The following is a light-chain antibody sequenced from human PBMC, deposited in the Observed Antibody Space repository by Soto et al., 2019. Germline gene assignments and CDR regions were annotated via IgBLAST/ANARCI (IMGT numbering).Light chain of an antibody. V-gene: IGKV4-1*01. CDR3: QQYYSAPPT. J-gene: IGKJ1*01. CDR1: QSVLYSSNNENY. Sequence: DIVMTQSPDSLAVSLGERATINGKSSQSVLYSSNNENYLAWYQQKPGQPPNLLIYWASTRESGVPDRFSCSGSGTDFTLTISSLQAEDVAVYYCQQYYSAPPTFGQGTKVEIK. CDR2: WAS.